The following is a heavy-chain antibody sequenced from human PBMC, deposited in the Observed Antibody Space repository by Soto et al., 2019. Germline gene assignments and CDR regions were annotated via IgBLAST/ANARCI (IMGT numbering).Heavy chain of an antibody. D-gene: IGHD3-3*01. J-gene: IGHJ5*02. CDR1: GFTFSSYS. CDR3: ARENRITIFGVVNASFDP. V-gene: IGHV3-21*01. Sequence: GGSLRLSCAASGFTFSSYSMNWVRQAPGKGLEWVSSISSSSSYIYYADSVKGRFTISRDNAKNSLYLQMNSLRAEDTAVYYCARENRITIFGVVNASFDPWGQGTLVTVSS. CDR2: ISSSSSYI.